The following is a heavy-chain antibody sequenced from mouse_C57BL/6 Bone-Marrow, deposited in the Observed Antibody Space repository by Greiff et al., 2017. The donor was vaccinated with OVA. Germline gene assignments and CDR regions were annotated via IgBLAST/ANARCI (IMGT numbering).Heavy chain of an antibody. J-gene: IGHJ1*03. CDR3: ARKTTVGAPGYFDV. Sequence: EVKLMESGGGLVKPGGSLKLSCAASGFTFSDYGMHWVRQAPEKGLEWVAYISSGSSTIYYADTVKGRFTIARDNAKNTLFLQMTSLRSENTAMYDCARKTTVGAPGYFDVWGTGTTVTVSS. V-gene: IGHV5-17*01. CDR2: ISSGSSTI. D-gene: IGHD1-1*01. CDR1: GFTFSDYG.